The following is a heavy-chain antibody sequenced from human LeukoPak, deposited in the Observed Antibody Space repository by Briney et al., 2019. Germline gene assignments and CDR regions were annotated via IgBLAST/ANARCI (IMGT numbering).Heavy chain of an antibody. D-gene: IGHD2-15*01. V-gene: IGHV4-59*08. J-gene: IGHJ4*02. CDR3: ARHGTVKYCSGGSCYSDAGLADY. CDR1: GGSISSYY. Sequence: SETLSLTCTVSGGSISSYYWSWIRQPPGKGLEWIGYIYYSGSNNYNPSLKSRVTISVDTSKNQFSLKLSSVTAADTAVYYCARHGTVKYCSGGSCYSDAGLADYWGQGTLVTVSS. CDR2: IYYSGSN.